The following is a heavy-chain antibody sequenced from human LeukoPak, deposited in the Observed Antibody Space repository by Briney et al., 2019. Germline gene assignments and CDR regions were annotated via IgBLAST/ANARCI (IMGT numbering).Heavy chain of an antibody. CDR2: ISYDGSDK. Sequence: GGSLRLSCAASGFTFSNYGMHWVRQAPGKGLEWVAVISYDGSDKYYAGSVKGRFTISRDNSRNTLYLQMNSLRAEDMAVYYCAELGITMIGGVWGKGTTVTISS. D-gene: IGHD3-10*02. CDR1: GFTFSNYG. V-gene: IGHV3-30*18. J-gene: IGHJ6*04. CDR3: AELGITMIGGV.